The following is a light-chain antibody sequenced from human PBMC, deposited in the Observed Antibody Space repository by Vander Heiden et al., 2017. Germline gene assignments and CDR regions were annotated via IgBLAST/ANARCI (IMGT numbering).Light chain of an antibody. CDR2: DAS. CDR3: QQRSNWPMYT. J-gene: IGKJ2*01. Sequence: ESVSTQPPTTLSFSTGERATLSGRASQSGSSNLAWYQQKPGQAPRLLIYDASNRATGIPARFSGSGSGTDFTLTISSREPEDFAVYYCQQRSNWPMYTFGQGTKLEIK. V-gene: IGKV3-11*01. CDR1: QSGSSN.